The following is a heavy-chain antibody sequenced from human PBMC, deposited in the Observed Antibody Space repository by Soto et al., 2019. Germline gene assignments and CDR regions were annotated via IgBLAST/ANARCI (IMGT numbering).Heavy chain of an antibody. V-gene: IGHV1-69*13. CDR2: IIPIFGTA. CDR3: ARRYCSGGSCYRPYYYGMDV. CDR1: GGTFSSYA. J-gene: IGHJ6*02. Sequence: SVKVSCKASGGTFSSYAISWVRQAPGQGLEWMGGIIPIFGTANYAQKFQGRVTITADEATSTAYMELSSRRSEDTAVYYCARRYCSGGSCYRPYYYGMDVWGQGTTVTVSS. D-gene: IGHD2-15*01.